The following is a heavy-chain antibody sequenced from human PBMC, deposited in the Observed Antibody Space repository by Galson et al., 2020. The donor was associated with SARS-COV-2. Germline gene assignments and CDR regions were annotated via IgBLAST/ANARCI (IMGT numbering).Heavy chain of an antibody. Sequence: GESLKISCSASGFTFSNYAMHWVRQAPGKGLEYVSAMTHNGDSTYHATSVKGRFTISRDNSKNTLFLQMTNLRAEDTAVYYCVKYGVSYFDSRSPYGDWYFELWGRGTLVTVSS. CDR1: GFTFSNYA. J-gene: IGHJ2*01. CDR2: MTHNGDST. CDR3: VKYGVSYFDSRSPYGDWYFEL. D-gene: IGHD3-22*01. V-gene: IGHV3-64D*06.